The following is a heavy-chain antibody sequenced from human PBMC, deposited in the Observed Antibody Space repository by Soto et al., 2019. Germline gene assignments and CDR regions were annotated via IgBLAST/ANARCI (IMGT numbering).Heavy chain of an antibody. CDR3: APXVXIVVVVAATNFDY. D-gene: IGHD2-15*01. CDR2: ISGSGGST. Sequence: EVQLLESGGGLVQPGGSLRLSCAASGFTFSSYAMSWVRQAPGKGLEWVSAISGSGGSTYYADSVKGRFTISRDNSKNTLYLQMNSLRAEDTAVYYXAPXVXIVVVVAATNFDYWGQGTLVTVSS. CDR1: GFTFSSYA. J-gene: IGHJ4*02. V-gene: IGHV3-23*01.